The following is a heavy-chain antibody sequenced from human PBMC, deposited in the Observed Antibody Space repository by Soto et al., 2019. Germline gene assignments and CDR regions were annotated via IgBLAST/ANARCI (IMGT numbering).Heavy chain of an antibody. V-gene: IGHV3-23*01. Sequence: EVQLLESGGGLVQPGGSLRLSCAASGFGFGGFAMNWVRQAPGKGLEWVSAIRPTGDTTHYADSVKGRFTIARDNSKNIFYLQMNSLRAEDTAVYYCAKENGILGANCGIFQSWGQGTLVTVSS. D-gene: IGHD1-26*01. CDR3: AKENGILGANCGIFQS. CDR1: GFGFGGFA. J-gene: IGHJ5*02. CDR2: IRPTGDTT.